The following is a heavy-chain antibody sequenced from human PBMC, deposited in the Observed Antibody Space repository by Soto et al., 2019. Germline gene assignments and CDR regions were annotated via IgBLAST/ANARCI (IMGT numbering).Heavy chain of an antibody. CDR3: VKDHYSGHDYFLMHV. V-gene: IGHV3-64D*06. J-gene: IGHJ6*02. CDR1: GFDFSRYS. Sequence: GGSLRPSCTASGFDFSRYSMHWGRQTPGKGLEYVSAINGNGGTTYYADSVRGRFIISRDNSRNTLYLQMSSLTTDDTAIYYCVKDHYSGHDYFLMHVWGQGTTVTVSS. D-gene: IGHD5-12*01. CDR2: INGNGGTT.